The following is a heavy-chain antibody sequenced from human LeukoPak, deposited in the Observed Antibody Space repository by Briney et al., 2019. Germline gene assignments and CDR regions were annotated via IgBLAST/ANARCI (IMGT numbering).Heavy chain of an antibody. Sequence: PSETLSLTCTVSGGSISSYYWSWIRQPPGKGLEWIGNIYYSGSAYYNPSLKSRVTISVDTSKNQFSLKLSSVTAADTAVYYCARTSGWLIPFDYWGQGTLLTVSS. CDR2: IYYSGSA. CDR3: ARTSGWLIPFDY. CDR1: GGSISSYY. V-gene: IGHV4-59*04. J-gene: IGHJ4*02. D-gene: IGHD6-19*01.